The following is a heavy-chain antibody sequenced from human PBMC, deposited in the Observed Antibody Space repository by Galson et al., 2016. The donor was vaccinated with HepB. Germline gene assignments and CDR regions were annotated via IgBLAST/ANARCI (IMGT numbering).Heavy chain of an antibody. V-gene: IGHV4-4*02. CDR1: GASISTHNW. J-gene: IGHJ3*02. CDR3: AREGNGSKSDAFDI. Sequence: SETLSLTCAVSGASISTHNWWNWVRQPPGKGLEWIGEIYHSGSTHYDPSLKSRLTISVDKSKNQFSLKLYSVTAADTAVYFCAREGNGSKSDAFDIWGQGTMVTVSS. D-gene: IGHD4-23*01. CDR2: IYHSGST.